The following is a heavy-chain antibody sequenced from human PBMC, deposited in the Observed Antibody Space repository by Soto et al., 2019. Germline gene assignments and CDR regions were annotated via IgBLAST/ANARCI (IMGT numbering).Heavy chain of an antibody. V-gene: IGHV1-18*01. J-gene: IGHJ1*01. CDR2: ITPFKGDT. D-gene: IGHD1-26*01. Sequence: LLVQSGAEVKTPGASVRVSCKASGYTFTSYGISWVRQAPGQGLEWLAWITPFKGDTHLSQKFQDRVKLTTDTFTSTAYFEVTRLTSDDTAVYYCAKDSGARPEYFQDWGQGTLVTVSS. CDR3: AKDSGARPEYFQD. CDR1: GYTFTSYG.